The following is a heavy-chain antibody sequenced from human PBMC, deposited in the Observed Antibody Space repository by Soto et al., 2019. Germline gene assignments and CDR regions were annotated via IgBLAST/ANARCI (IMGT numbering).Heavy chain of an antibody. V-gene: IGHV3-11*01. D-gene: IGHD6-19*01. Sequence: GGSLRLSCAASGFTFSDYYMSWIRQAPGKGLEWVSYISSSGSTIYYADSVKGRFTISRDNAKNSLYLQMKSLRAEDTAVYYCARGDSSGRYHLFDYWGQGTLVTVSS. CDR1: GFTFSDYY. J-gene: IGHJ4*02. CDR2: ISSSGSTI. CDR3: ARGDSSGRYHLFDY.